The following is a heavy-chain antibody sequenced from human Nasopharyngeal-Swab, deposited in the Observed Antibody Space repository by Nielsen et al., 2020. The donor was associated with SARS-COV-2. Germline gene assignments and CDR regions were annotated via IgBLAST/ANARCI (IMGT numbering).Heavy chain of an antibody. CDR2: IIPIFGTA. D-gene: IGHD3-3*01. Sequence: WVRQAPGQGLEWMGGIIPIFGTANYAQKFQGRVTITAGESTSTAYMELSSLRSEDTAVYYCARSRARIQYDFWSGYYYYGMDVWGQGTTVTVSS. CDR3: ARSRARIQYDFWSGYYYYGMDV. J-gene: IGHJ6*02. V-gene: IGHV1-69*01.